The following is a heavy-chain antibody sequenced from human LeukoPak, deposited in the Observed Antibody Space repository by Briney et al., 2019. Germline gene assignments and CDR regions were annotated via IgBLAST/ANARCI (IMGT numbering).Heavy chain of an antibody. CDR1: GFTFSSYA. D-gene: IGHD6-13*01. CDR2: ITGNGGDT. Sequence: GGSLRLSCAASGFTFSSYAMSWVRRAPGKGLEWVSAITGNGGDTYHADSVKGRFTISRDNSKNTLYLQMNSLRVEDTAVYYCAKGSSSSRPYYFDYWGQGTLVIVSS. J-gene: IGHJ4*02. CDR3: AKGSSSSRPYYFDY. V-gene: IGHV3-23*01.